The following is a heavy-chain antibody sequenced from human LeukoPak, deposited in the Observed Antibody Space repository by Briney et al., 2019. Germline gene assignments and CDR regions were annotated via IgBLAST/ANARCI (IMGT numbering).Heavy chain of an antibody. J-gene: IGHJ4*02. D-gene: IGHD4-4*01. CDR1: GGSISSYY. CDR3: VRHDYSNYFYFDY. CDR2: ISYSGST. V-gene: IGHV4-59*08. Sequence: SETLSLTCTVSGGSISSYYWSWIRQPPGKGLEWIGYISYSGSTNYNPSLKSRVTISVDTSKNQFSLKLSSVTAADTAVYYCVRHDYSNYFYFDYWGQGTLVTVSS.